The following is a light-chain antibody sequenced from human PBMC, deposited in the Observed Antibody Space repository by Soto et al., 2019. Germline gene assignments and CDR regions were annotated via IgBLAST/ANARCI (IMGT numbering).Light chain of an antibody. J-gene: IGKJ5*01. Sequence: DIVMTQSPDSLAVSLGERATLNCKSSQSVLYSSNNKNYLAWYQQKPGQPPKLLIYWASTRESGVPDRFSASGSGTDFTLTISSLQAEDVAVYYCQQYYSTPITFGQGTRLEIK. CDR1: QSVLYSSNNKNY. V-gene: IGKV4-1*01. CDR3: QQYYSTPIT. CDR2: WAS.